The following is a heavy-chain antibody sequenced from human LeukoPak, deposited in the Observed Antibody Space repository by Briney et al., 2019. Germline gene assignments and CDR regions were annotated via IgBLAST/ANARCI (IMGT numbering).Heavy chain of an antibody. V-gene: IGHV3-11*01. CDR3: ATGYSSGWY. CDR2: ISSGGITI. D-gene: IGHD6-19*01. Sequence: GGSLRLSCAASGFTFSDYYMSWVRQAPGKGLEWVSYISSGGITIYYADSVKGRFTISRDNAKNSPYLQMNSLRAEDTAVYYCATGYSSGWYWGQGTLVTVSS. CDR1: GFTFSDYY. J-gene: IGHJ4*02.